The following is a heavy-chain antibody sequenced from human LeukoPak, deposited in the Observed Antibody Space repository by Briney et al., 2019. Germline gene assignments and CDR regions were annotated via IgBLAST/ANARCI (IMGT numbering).Heavy chain of an antibody. CDR1: GGSISSGDYY. Sequence: SETLSLTCTVSGGSISSGDYYWSWIRQPPGKGLEWIGYIYYSGSTYYNPSLKSRVTISVDTSKNQFSLRLSSVTAADTAVYFCARYYSGLEYFDLWGRGTLVTVAS. D-gene: IGHD4-11*01. CDR2: IYYSGST. J-gene: IGHJ2*01. CDR3: ARYYSGLEYFDL. V-gene: IGHV4-30-4*01.